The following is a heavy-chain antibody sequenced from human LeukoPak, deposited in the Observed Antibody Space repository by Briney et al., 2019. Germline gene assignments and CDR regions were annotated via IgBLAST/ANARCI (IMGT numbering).Heavy chain of an antibody. Sequence: GGSLRLSCEASGFTFNTHWMNWVRQTPGKGLEWMANISPDGSDEFYVDSVKGRSTISRDNAKNSVYLQVNNLRAEDTGVYYCSGRSGFSSIYWGQGILVTVSS. J-gene: IGHJ4*02. CDR3: SGRSGFSSIY. CDR1: GFTFNTHW. D-gene: IGHD2-2*01. CDR2: ISPDGSDE. V-gene: IGHV3-7*01.